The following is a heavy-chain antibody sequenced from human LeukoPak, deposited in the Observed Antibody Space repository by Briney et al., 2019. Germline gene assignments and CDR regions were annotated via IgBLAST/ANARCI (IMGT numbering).Heavy chain of an antibody. CDR3: AKGLRSSNFYYGMDV. D-gene: IGHD6-13*01. CDR2: INDSGGRT. CDR1: GFTFSSYA. Sequence: PGGSLRLSCAASGFTFSSYAMSWVRQAPGKGLEWVSGINDSGGRTHYADSVKGRFAISRDNSKNTLYLQLTSLRVDDTAIYYCAKGLRSSNFYYGMDVWGLGTTVTVSS. V-gene: IGHV3-23*01. J-gene: IGHJ6*02.